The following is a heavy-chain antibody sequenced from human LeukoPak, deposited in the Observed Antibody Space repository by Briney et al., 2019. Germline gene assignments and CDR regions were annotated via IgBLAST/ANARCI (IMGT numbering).Heavy chain of an antibody. J-gene: IGHJ5*02. V-gene: IGHV4-59*01. CDR3: ARDGEVEDSSGYIWFDP. D-gene: IGHD3-22*01. CDR2: IYYSEST. Sequence: SETLSLTCTVSGGSISSYYWSWIRQPPGKGLEWIGYIYYSESTNHNPSLKSRVTISVDTSKNQISLKLSSVTAADTAVYYCARDGEVEDSSGYIWFDPWGQGTLVTVSS. CDR1: GGSISSYY.